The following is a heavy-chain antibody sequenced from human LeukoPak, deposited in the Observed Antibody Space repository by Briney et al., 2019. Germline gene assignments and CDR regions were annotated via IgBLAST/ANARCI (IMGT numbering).Heavy chain of an antibody. CDR1: GFTFSSYA. CDR3: VTDRRLASFES. CDR2: ITGSGGST. J-gene: IGHJ4*02. Sequence: PGGSLRLSCAASGFTFSSYAMSWVRQAPGKGREWVSAITGSGGSTYYADSGKGRFTISRDKCKNTLYLQMNSLRAEDTAEYYCVTDRRLASFESWGQGTLVTVSS. V-gene: IGHV3-23*01. D-gene: IGHD6-19*01.